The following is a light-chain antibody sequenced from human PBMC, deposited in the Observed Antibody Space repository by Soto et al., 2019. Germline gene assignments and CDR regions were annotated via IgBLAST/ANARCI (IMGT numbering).Light chain of an antibody. CDR2: GNS. J-gene: IGLJ1*01. V-gene: IGLV1-40*01. CDR3: QSYDSSLSGYV. Sequence: QSVLTPPPSVSGAPGQRVTISCTGSSSNIGAGYDVHWYQQLPGTAPKLLIYGNSNRPSGVPDRFSGSKSGTSASLAITGLQAEDEADYYCQSYDSSLSGYVFGTGTKVTGL. CDR1: SSNIGAGYD.